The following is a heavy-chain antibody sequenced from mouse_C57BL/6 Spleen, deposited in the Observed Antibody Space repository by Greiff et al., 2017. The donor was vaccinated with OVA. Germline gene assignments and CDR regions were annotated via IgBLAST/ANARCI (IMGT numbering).Heavy chain of an antibody. CDR1: GFTFSNYW. J-gene: IGHJ2*01. CDR3: ALDYFDY. V-gene: IGHV6-3*01. CDR2: IRLKSDNYAT. Sequence: EVKVEESGGGLVQPGGSMKLSCVASGFTFSNYWMNWVRQSPEKGLEWVAQIRLKSDNYATHYAESVKGRFTISRDDSKSSVYLQMNNLRAEDTGIYYCALDYFDYWGQGTTLTVSS.